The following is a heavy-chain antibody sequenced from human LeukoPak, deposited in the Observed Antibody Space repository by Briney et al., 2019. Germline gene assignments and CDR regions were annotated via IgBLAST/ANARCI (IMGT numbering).Heavy chain of an antibody. V-gene: IGHV3-21*01. CDR2: ISSSSSYI. D-gene: IGHD6-19*01. CDR1: GFTFSSYS. CDR3: ARESRQWLVLGGVDY. Sequence: GGSLRLSCAASGFTFSSYSMNWVRQAPGKGLEWVSSISSSSSYIYYADSVKGRFTISRDNAKNSPYLQMNSLRAEDTAVYYCARESRQWLVLGGVDYWGQGTLVTVSS. J-gene: IGHJ4*02.